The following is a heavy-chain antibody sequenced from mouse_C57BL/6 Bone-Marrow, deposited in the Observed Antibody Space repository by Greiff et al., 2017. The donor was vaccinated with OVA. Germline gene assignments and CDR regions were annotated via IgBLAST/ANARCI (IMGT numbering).Heavy chain of an antibody. Sequence: VKLMESDAELVKPGASVKISCKVSGYTFTDHTIHWMKQRPEQGLEWIGYIYPRDGSTKYNEKFKGKATLTADKSSSTAYMQLNSLTSEDSAVYFCARRGYYYGSSPYFDYWGQGTTLTVSS. V-gene: IGHV1-78*01. D-gene: IGHD1-1*01. CDR3: ARRGYYYGSSPYFDY. CDR2: IYPRDGST. J-gene: IGHJ2*01. CDR1: GYTFTDHT.